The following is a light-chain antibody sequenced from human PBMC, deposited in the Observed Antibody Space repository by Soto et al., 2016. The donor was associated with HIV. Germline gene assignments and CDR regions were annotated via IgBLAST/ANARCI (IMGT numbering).Light chain of an antibody. CDR3: QVWDSRSDHWV. Sequence: SYVLTQPPSVPSVAPGKTARVTCGGNNIGTKSIHWYQQKPGQAPVLVVYDNSDRPSGIPERFSGSNSGNTATLTISRVEAGDEADYYCQVWDSRSDHWVFGGGTKLTVL. CDR1: NIGTKS. J-gene: IGLJ3*02. CDR2: DNS. V-gene: IGLV3-21*03.